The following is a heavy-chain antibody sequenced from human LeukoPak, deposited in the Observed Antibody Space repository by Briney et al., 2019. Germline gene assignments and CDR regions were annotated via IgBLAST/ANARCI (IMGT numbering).Heavy chain of an antibody. J-gene: IGHJ6*03. D-gene: IGHD4-17*01. Sequence: GGSLRLSCAASGFTFSSYEMNWVRQAPGKGLEWVSYISSSGSTIYYADSVKGRFTISRDNSKNTLYLQMNSLRAEDTAVYYCARGLTTVSYYYYYYMDVWGKGTTVTISS. V-gene: IGHV3-48*03. CDR3: ARGLTTVSYYYYYYMDV. CDR2: ISSSGSTI. CDR1: GFTFSSYE.